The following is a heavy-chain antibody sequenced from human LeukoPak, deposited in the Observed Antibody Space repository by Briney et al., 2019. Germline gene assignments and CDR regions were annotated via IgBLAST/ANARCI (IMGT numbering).Heavy chain of an antibody. J-gene: IGHJ4*02. CDR2: ITGSGGSI. Sequence: GGSLRLSCAASGFTFSNYAMSWVRQAPGKGLEWVSRITGSGGSIYYGDSVKGRFTISRDNFKNTLYLQMNSLRAEDTAVYYCARDIDNYGDYIPYWGQGTLVTVSS. CDR1: GFTFSNYA. CDR3: ARDIDNYGDYIPY. V-gene: IGHV3-23*01. D-gene: IGHD4-17*01.